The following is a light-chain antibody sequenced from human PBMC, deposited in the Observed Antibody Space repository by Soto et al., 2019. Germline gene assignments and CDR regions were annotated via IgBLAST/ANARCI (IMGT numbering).Light chain of an antibody. V-gene: IGKV3-15*01. CDR1: QSVSTN. Sequence: EIVMTQSPATLSVSPGERATLSCRTSQSVSTNLAWYQQKPGQAPRLLIYGAYTRATGIPARFSGSGSGTEFTLTISSRQSEDFAVYYCQQYNNWPPFTFGPGTKVDIK. J-gene: IGKJ3*01. CDR3: QQYNNWPPFT. CDR2: GAY.